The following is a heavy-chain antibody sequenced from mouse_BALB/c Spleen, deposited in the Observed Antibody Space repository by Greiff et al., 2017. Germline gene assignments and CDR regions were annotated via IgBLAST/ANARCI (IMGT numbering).Heavy chain of an antibody. V-gene: IGHV6-6*02. CDR2: IRLKSDNYAT. D-gene: IGHD3-1*01. J-gene: IGHJ3*01. Sequence: EVKLEESGGGLVQPGGSMKLSCVASGFTFSSYWMSWVRQSPEKGLEWVAEIRLKSDNYATHYAESVKGKFTISRDDSKSRLYLQMNSLRAEDTGIYYCTQRRGFAYWGQGTLVTVSA. CDR1: GFTFSSYW. CDR3: TQRRGFAY.